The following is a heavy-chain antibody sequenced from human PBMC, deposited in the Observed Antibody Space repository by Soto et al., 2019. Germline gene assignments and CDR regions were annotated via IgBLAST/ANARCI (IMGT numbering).Heavy chain of an antibody. CDR3: AINGITIFGVVNYYYYYGMDV. J-gene: IGHJ6*02. D-gene: IGHD3-3*01. Sequence: ASVKVSCKASGYTFTSYYMHWVRQAPGQGLEWMGIINPGGGSTSYAQKFQGRVTMTRDTSTSTVYMELSSLRSEDTAVYYCAINGITIFGVVNYYYYYGMDVGGQGTTVTVSS. CDR1: GYTFTSYY. V-gene: IGHV1-46*01. CDR2: INPGGGST.